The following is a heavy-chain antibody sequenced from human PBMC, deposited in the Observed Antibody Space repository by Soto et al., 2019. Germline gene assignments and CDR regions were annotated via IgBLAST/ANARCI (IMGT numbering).Heavy chain of an antibody. CDR1: GFSVRHNY. CDR2: IYNNGDT. CDR3: ARKVDSTSQFPMGY. J-gene: IGHJ4*02. Sequence: EVQVVESGGGLVQPGGSLILSSIASGFSVRHNYMDWVRQAPGQGLEWGSVIYNNGDTNYEDCVKGRSTSSRDNSSNILNLQTNSLRAGDTAVYYCARKVDSTSQFPMGYWGQGTLVTVSS. V-gene: IGHV3-66*01. D-gene: IGHD6-13*01.